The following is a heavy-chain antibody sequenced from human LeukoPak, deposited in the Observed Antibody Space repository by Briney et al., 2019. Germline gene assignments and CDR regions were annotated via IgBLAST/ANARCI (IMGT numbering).Heavy chain of an antibody. V-gene: IGHV1-2*02. CDR3: AKHRSSDNAYYYYMGV. CDR2: INPNSGDT. Sequence: GASVKVSCKASGYTFIDYSIHWVRQAPGQGLEWMAWINPNSGDTKYAQNFQGRVTVTRDTSTSTAYMELSSLRSDDTAVYYCAKHRSSDNAYYYYMGVWGKGTTVTVSS. J-gene: IGHJ6*03. CDR1: GYTFIDYS. D-gene: IGHD6-25*01.